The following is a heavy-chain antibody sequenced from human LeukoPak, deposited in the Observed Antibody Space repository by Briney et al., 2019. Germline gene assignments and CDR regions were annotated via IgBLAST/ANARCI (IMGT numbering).Heavy chain of an antibody. J-gene: IGHJ3*02. D-gene: IGHD3-22*01. Sequence: ASVKVSCKASEGTFNHFGINWVRQAPGHGLEWMGRIIPILDLTKYAPKIQDRVTITADKSTSTAYMELSSLRSEDTAVYYCARGGLRDSSGYYPCAFDIWGQGTMVTVSS. CDR1: EGTFNHFG. CDR3: ARGGLRDSSGYYPCAFDI. CDR2: IIPILDLT. V-gene: IGHV1-69*04.